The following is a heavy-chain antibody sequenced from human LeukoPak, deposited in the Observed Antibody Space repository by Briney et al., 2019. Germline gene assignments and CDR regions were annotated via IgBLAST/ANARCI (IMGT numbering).Heavy chain of an antibody. V-gene: IGHV4-59*12. CDR2: IYYSGST. J-gene: IGHJ4*02. D-gene: IGHD3-22*01. CDR3: ARSGGSGYNKNYFDY. Sequence: PSETLSLTCTVSGGSISSYYWSWIRQPPGKGLEWIGYIYYSGSTNYNPSLKSRVTISVDTSKNQFSLKLSSVTAADTAVYYCARSGGSGYNKNYFDYWGQGTLVTVSS. CDR1: GGSISSYY.